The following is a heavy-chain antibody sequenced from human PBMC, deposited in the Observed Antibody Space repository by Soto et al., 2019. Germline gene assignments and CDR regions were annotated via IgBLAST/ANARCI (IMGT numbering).Heavy chain of an antibody. D-gene: IGHD6-13*01. CDR2: IWYDGSNK. Sequence: QVPLVESGGGVVQPGRSLRLSCAASGFTFSSYGMHWVRQAPGKGLEWVAVIWYDGSNKYYADSVKGRFTISRDNSKTTLYLQMNSLRAEDTAVYYCARDIAAAGTSYYYYGMDVWGQGTTVTVSS. CDR3: ARDIAAAGTSYYYYGMDV. J-gene: IGHJ6*02. V-gene: IGHV3-33*01. CDR1: GFTFSSYG.